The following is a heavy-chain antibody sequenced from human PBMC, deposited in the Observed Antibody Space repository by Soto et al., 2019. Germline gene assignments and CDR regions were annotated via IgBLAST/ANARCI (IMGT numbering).Heavy chain of an antibody. CDR2: IYYSGST. J-gene: IGHJ4*02. D-gene: IGHD3-10*01. V-gene: IGHV4-31*03. Sequence: SETLSLTCTISGGSISSGGYYWSWIRQHPGKGLEWVAYIYYSGSTYYNPSLKSRLNMSVDTSKNQFSLKLTSVTAADTAVYYCAAMRVRGVRDSWGPGTLVTVSS. CDR3: AAMRVRGVRDS. CDR1: GGSISSGGYY.